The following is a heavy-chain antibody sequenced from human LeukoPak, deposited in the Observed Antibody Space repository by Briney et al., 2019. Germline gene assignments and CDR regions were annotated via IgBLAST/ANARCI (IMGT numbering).Heavy chain of an antibody. J-gene: IGHJ3*02. Sequence: SVKVSCKASGGTFSSYAISWVRQAPGQGLEWMGRIIPILGIANYAQKFQGRVTITADKSTSTAYMELSSLRSEDTAVYYCARERGLLRGDAFDIWGQGTMVTVSS. D-gene: IGHD5-12*01. CDR3: ARERGLLRGDAFDI. CDR2: IIPILGIA. CDR1: GGTFSSYA. V-gene: IGHV1-69*04.